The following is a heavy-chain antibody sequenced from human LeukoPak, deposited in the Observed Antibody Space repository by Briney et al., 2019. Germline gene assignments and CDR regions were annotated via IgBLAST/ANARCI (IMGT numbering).Heavy chain of an antibody. CDR3: ARADYYYYYGMDV. CDR1: GFTFSSYA. J-gene: IGHJ6*02. V-gene: IGHV3-7*03. Sequence: GGSLRLSCAASGFTFSSYAMSWVRQAPGKGLEWVANIKQDGSEKYCVDSVKGRFTISRDNAKNSLYLQMNSLRAEDTAVYYCARADYYYYYGMDVWGQGTTVTVSS. CDR2: IKQDGSEK. D-gene: IGHD4/OR15-4a*01.